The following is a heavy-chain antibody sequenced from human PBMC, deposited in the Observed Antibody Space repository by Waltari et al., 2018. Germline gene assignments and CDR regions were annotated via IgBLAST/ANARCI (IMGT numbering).Heavy chain of an antibody. D-gene: IGHD2-15*01. CDR3: ARETVGVVVVAATPFDY. CDR1: GGTFSSYA. J-gene: IGHJ4*02. Sequence: QVQLVQSGAEVKKPGSSVKVSCKASGGTFSSYAISWVRQAPGQGLEWMGGIIPIFGTANYAQKFQGRVTITADKSTSTAYMELSSLRSEDTAVYYCARETVGVVVVAATPFDYWGQGTLVTVSS. V-gene: IGHV1-69*14. CDR2: IIPIFGTA.